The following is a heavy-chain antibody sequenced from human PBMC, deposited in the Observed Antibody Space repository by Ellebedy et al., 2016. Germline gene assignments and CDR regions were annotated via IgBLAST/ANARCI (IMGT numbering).Heavy chain of an antibody. J-gene: IGHJ4*02. V-gene: IGHV1-18*01. D-gene: IGHD6-19*01. CDR1: GYTFTSYG. CDR2: ISAYNGNT. Sequence: ASVKVSCXASGYTFTSYGISWVRQAPGQGLEWMGWISAYNGNTNYAQKLQGRVTMTRNTSISTAYMELSSLRSEDTAVYYCAWGAVAGLDYWGQGTLVTVSS. CDR3: AWGAVAGLDY.